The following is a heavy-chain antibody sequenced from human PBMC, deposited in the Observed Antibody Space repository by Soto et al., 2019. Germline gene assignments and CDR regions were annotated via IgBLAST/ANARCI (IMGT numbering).Heavy chain of an antibody. Sequence: QVQLVESGGGVVQPGRSLRLSCAASGFTFSNYIMHWVRQAPGKGLEWVADILHDGNNKYYADSVKGRFTISRDNSKNTVYLQMNSLRAEDTAVYYCARDDEDGSYCDLGYWGQGTLVTVSS. CDR1: GFTFSNYI. J-gene: IGHJ4*02. CDR2: ILHDGNNK. CDR3: ARDDEDGSYCDLGY. D-gene: IGHD3-10*01. V-gene: IGHV3-30-3*01.